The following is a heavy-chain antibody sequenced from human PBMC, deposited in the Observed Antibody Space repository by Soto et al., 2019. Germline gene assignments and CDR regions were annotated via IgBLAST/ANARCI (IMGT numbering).Heavy chain of an antibody. J-gene: IGHJ6*02. CDR2: ISYDGSNK. CDR3: ARDSPQIYYDFWSGYRVGYYYGMDV. Sequence: GGSLRLSCAASGFTFSSYAMHWVRQAPGKGLEWVAVISYDGSNKYYADSVKGRFTISRDNSKNTLYLQMNSLRAEDTAVYYCARDSPQIYYDFWSGYRVGYYYGMDVWGQGTTVTVSS. D-gene: IGHD3-3*01. CDR1: GFTFSSYA. V-gene: IGHV3-30-3*01.